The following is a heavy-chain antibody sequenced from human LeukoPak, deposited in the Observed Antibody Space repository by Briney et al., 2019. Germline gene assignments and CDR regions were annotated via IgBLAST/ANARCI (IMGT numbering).Heavy chain of an antibody. V-gene: IGHV3-7*01. CDR1: GFTFSSYW. D-gene: IGHD3-10*01. Sequence: AGPLRLSCVVSGFTFSSYWMSWVRQAPGKGLEWVASIKQDGSEIYYVDSVKGRFTISRDNAKNSLYLQMNSLRADDTAVYKCARDLGSYRHFFDYWGQGTLVTVSS. CDR3: ARDLGSYRHFFDY. CDR2: IKQDGSEI. J-gene: IGHJ4*02.